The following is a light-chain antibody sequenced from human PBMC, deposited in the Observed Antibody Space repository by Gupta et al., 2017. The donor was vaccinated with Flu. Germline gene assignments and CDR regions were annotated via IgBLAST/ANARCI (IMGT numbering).Light chain of an antibody. CDR2: GAA. CDR1: QTCWASQNNNNY. CDR3: QQEDNTPYA. V-gene: IGKV4-1*01. J-gene: IGKJ2*01. Sequence: GEWATVNCRASQTCWASQNNNNYLGWYQQKPGQPPRLLIYGAATLESRVPYRFSGSGSGTDFTLTISSLQAEDVAVYYCQQEDNTPYAFGQGTKLEIK.